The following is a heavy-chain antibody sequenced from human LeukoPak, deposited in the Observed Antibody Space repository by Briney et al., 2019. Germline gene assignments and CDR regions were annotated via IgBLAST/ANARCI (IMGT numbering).Heavy chain of an antibody. D-gene: IGHD3-22*01. J-gene: IGHJ5*02. Sequence: ASETLSLTCTVSGGSISSYYWGWIRQPPGKGLEWIGTIYHSGSTYYNTSLKSRVTISVDTPKNQFSLKFNSVTAADTAVYYCARVGIVLVTGSNWVDPWGQGTLVTVSS. CDR1: GGSISSYY. V-gene: IGHV4-39*07. CDR3: ARVGIVLVTGSNWVDP. CDR2: IYHSGST.